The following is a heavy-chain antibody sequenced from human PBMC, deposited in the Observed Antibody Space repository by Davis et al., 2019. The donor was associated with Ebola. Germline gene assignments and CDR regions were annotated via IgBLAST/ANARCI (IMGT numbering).Heavy chain of an antibody. Sequence: SETLSLTCTVSGGSISSYYWSWIRQPPGKGLEWIGYIYYSGSTNYNPSLKSRVTISVDTSKNQFSLKLSYVTAADTAVYYCAREWYDSLTGPYGMDVWGQGTTVTVSS. CDR2: IYYSGST. D-gene: IGHD3-9*01. CDR1: GGSISSYY. J-gene: IGHJ6*02. CDR3: AREWYDSLTGPYGMDV. V-gene: IGHV4-59*01.